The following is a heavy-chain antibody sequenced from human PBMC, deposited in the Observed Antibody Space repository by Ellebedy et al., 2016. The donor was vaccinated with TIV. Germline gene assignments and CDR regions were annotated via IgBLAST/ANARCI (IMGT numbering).Heavy chain of an antibody. CDR2: IYYTGST. CDR3: AREFRYDFWRGPLDH. D-gene: IGHD3-3*01. J-gene: IGHJ4*02. CDR1: GDSISSSSDY. Sequence: SETLSLXXTVSGDSISSSSDYWVWIRQPPGKGLEWIGNIYYTGSTSYSPSLTGRVTISIDTPKNQFSLKVTSVTAADTAVYYCAREFRYDFWRGPLDHWGQGTTVTVSS. V-gene: IGHV4-61*01.